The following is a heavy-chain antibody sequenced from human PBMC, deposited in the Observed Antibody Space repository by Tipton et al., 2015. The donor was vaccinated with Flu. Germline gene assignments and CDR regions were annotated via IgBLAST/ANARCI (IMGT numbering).Heavy chain of an antibody. D-gene: IGHD6-19*01. J-gene: IGHJ4*02. V-gene: IGHV3-30*02. CDR3: AKDGWDNSGWYPFDY. Sequence: SLRLSCAASGFMFSGYGMHWVRQAPGKGLEWVAFIRHDESDKYYADSVKGRFTISRDNSKNALYLAINSLRTEDTAVYYCAKDGWDNSGWYPFDYWGQGTLVTVS. CDR2: IRHDESDK. CDR1: GFMFSGYG.